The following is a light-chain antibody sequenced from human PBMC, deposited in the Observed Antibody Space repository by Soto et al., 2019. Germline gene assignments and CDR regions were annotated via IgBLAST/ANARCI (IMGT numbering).Light chain of an antibody. Sequence: QSVLTQPPSASGSPGQSVTISCTGTSSDVGGYNYVSWYQQHPGKAPKLMIYEVSKRPSGVPDRFSGSKSGNTASLTVSGLQAEDEADYYCSSYAGSNPFMVFGTGTKLTVL. J-gene: IGLJ1*01. CDR2: EVS. CDR1: SSDVGGYNY. V-gene: IGLV2-8*01. CDR3: SSYAGSNPFMV.